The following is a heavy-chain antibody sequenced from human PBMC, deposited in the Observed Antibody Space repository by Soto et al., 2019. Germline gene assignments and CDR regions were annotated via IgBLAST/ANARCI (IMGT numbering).Heavy chain of an antibody. Sequence: SETLSLTCTVSGGSIITNSYYWGWIRQSPGKGLEWIGTIFHSGSTYYNPSLKSRVTMSVDTSKNQFSLSLASVTAADTAVYYCARGYGRNFDYWGQGTLVTVSS. CDR3: ARGYGRNFDY. D-gene: IGHD5-18*01. CDR1: GGSIITNSYY. CDR2: IFHSGST. V-gene: IGHV4-39*02. J-gene: IGHJ4*02.